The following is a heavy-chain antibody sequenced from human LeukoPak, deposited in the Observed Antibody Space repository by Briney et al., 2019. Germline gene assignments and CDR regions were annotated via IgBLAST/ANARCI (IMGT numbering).Heavy chain of an antibody. V-gene: IGHV3-73*01. CDR1: GFTFSGSA. D-gene: IGHD1-26*01. CDR2: IDKKDKGYATAT. Sequence: GGSLRLSCAASGFTFSGSAIHWVRQSSGKGLEWVGQIDKKDKGYATATAYAASVKGRFTISRDDSINAAYLQMKSLKTEDTALYYCTRDSGTYNWFDPWGQGTLVTVSS. J-gene: IGHJ5*02. CDR3: TRDSGTYNWFDP.